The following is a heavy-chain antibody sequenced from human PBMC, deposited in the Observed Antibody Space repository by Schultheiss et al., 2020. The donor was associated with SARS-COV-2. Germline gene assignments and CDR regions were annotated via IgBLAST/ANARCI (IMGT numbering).Heavy chain of an antibody. CDR3: ARDQDYGRNAFDI. D-gene: IGHD4/OR15-4a*01. J-gene: IGHJ3*02. CDR1: GSSISGYF. V-gene: IGHV4-59*01. CDR2: IYFTGIT. Sequence: SETLSLTCSVSGSSISGYFWTWIRQTPGKGLDPIGNIYFTGITKYNPSLKSRVTISIDTSKNQFSLKLGSVTAADTAVYYCARDQDYGRNAFDIWGQGTMVTVSS.